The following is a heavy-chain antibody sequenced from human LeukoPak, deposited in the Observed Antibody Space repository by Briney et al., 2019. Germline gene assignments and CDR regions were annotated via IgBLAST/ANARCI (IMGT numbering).Heavy chain of an antibody. J-gene: IGHJ4*02. CDR1: GFTFGSYA. D-gene: IGHD6-19*01. V-gene: IGHV3-23*01. CDR2: IFGSGGSA. CDR3: AKDRAAVGYNY. Sequence: PGGSLRLSCEASGFTFGSYAMYWVRQAPGKELEGVAGIFGSGGSAHYADSVKGRFTISRDNSKNTVYLQMNSLRAEDMAAYYCAKDRAAVGYNYWGQGTLVTVSS.